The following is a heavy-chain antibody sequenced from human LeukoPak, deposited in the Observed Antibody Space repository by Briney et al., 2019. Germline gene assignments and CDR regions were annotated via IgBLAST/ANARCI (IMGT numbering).Heavy chain of an antibody. J-gene: IGHJ4*02. CDR3: ARATGYSSGWYSVDY. D-gene: IGHD6-19*01. CDR1: GYSFTSYW. CDR2: IYPGDSDT. Sequence: GESLKISCKGSGYSFTSYWIGWVRQMPGKGLDWMGIIYPGDSDTRYSPSFQGQVTISADKSISTAYLQWSSLKASDTAMYYCARATGYSSGWYSVDYWGQGTLVTVSS. V-gene: IGHV5-51*01.